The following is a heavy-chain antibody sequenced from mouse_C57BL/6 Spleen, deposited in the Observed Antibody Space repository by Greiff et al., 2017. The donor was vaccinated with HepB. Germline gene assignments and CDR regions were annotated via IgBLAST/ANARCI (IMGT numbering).Heavy chain of an antibody. CDR2: INPSSGYT. J-gene: IGHJ4*01. CDR1: GYTFTSYW. D-gene: IGHD2-1*01. Sequence: QVHVKQSGAELAKPGASVKLSCKASGYTFTSYWMHWVKQRPGQGLEWIGYINPSSGYTKYNQKFKDKATLTADKSSSTAYMQLSSLTYEDSAVYYCARCGYAKEYAMDYWGQGTSVTVSS. CDR3: ARCGYAKEYAMDY. V-gene: IGHV1-7*01.